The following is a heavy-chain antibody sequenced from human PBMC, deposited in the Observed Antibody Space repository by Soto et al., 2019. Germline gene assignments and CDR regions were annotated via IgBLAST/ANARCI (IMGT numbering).Heavy chain of an antibody. V-gene: IGHV1-3*01. Sequence: GASVKVSCKASGYTFTSYAMHWVRQAPGQRLEWMGWINAGNGNTKYSQKFQGRVTITRDTSAGTAYMELSSLRSEDTAVYYCARDQVRGSTFGFSYWFDPWGQGTLVTVSS. CDR3: ARDQVRGSTFGFSYWFDP. CDR1: GYTFTSYA. CDR2: INAGNGNT. J-gene: IGHJ5*02. D-gene: IGHD3-16*01.